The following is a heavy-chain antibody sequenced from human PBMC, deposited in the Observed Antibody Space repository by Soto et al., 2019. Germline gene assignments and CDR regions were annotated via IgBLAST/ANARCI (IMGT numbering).Heavy chain of an antibody. V-gene: IGHV3-74*01. CDR3: IRGPRPSSVGTGAF. D-gene: IGHD3-10*01. CDR1: GFVFNMYR. Sequence: GGSLRLSCAASGFVFNMYRMHWVRQVPGEGPEWVTRINDDGTRTDYADSAKGRFTISRDNAKDILYLQMNALRVDDTAVYYCIRGPRPSSVGTGAFWGQGTLVTVSS. J-gene: IGHJ4*02. CDR2: INDDGTRT.